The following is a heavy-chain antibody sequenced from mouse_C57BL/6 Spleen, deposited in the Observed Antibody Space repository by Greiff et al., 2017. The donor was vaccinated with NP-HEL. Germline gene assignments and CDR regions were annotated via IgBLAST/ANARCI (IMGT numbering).Heavy chain of an antibody. J-gene: IGHJ4*01. CDR2: IHPSDSAT. V-gene: IGHV1-74*01. CDR3: AIRGDYYAMDY. CDR1: GYTFTSYW. Sequence: QVQLQQPGAELVKPGASVKVSCKASGYTFTSYWMHWVKQRPGQGLEWIGRIHPSDSATNYNQKFKGKATLTVDKSSSTASMQLSRLTSEDSAVYYCAIRGDYYAMDYWGQGTSVTVSS.